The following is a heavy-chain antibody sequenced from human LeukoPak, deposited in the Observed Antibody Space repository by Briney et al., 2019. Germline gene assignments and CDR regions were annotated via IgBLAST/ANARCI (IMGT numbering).Heavy chain of an antibody. D-gene: IGHD5-24*01. V-gene: IGHV3-30*02. CDR2: IRYDGSFE. Sequence: GGSLRLSCAASGFSFSLHGMHWVRQAPGKGLEWAAFIRYDGSFEYYADSVKGRFIISRDNSKNALFLQINSLRPEDTAVYYCAKDDDAYNYRVFDNWGQGTLVTVSS. J-gene: IGHJ4*02. CDR3: AKDDDAYNYRVFDN. CDR1: GFSFSLHG.